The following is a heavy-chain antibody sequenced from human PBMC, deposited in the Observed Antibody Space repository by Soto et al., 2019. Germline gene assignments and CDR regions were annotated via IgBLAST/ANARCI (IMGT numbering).Heavy chain of an antibody. J-gene: IGHJ6*02. V-gene: IGHV5-10-1*01. CDR3: ASSSADYYYYGMDV. CDR2: IDPSDSCT. CDR1: GYSFTSYW. Sequence: PGESLKISCKGSGYSFTSYWISWVRQMPGKGLEWMGRIDPSDSCTNYSPSFQGHVTISADKSISTAYLQWSSLKASDTAMYYCASSSADYYYYGMDVWGQGTTVTVSS. D-gene: IGHD6-6*01.